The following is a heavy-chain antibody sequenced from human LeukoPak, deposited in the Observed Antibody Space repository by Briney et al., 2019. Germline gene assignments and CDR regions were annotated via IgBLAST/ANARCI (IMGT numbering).Heavy chain of an antibody. CDR1: GFTFSSYG. CDR2: IWYDGSNK. D-gene: IGHD3-10*01. Sequence: PGGSLRLSCAASGFTFSSYGMHWVRQAPGKGLEWVAVIWYDGSNKYYADSVKGRFTISRDNSKNTLYLQMNSLRAEDTAVYYCASSYDSGFDGFWGQGTLVTVSS. J-gene: IGHJ4*02. V-gene: IGHV3-33*01. CDR3: ASSYDSGFDGF.